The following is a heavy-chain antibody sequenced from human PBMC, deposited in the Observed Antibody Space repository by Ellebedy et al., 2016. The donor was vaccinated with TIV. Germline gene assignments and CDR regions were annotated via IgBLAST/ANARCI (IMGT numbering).Heavy chain of an antibody. D-gene: IGHD2-2*01. J-gene: IGHJ6*02. V-gene: IGHV4-31*03. CDR2: IYYSGST. Sequence: SETLSLTXTVSGGSISSGGYYWSWIRQYPGKGLEWIGNIYYSGSTDYNPSLKSRVTISVDTSKSQFSLSLTSVTAADTAVYYCARDLIPAAMGMDVWGQGTTVTVSS. CDR1: GGSISSGGYY. CDR3: ARDLIPAAMGMDV.